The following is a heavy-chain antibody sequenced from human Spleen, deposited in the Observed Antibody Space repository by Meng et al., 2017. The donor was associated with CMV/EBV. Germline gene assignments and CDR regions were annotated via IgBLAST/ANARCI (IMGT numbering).Heavy chain of an antibody. J-gene: IGHJ6*02. CDR2: ISGSGFST. V-gene: IGHV3-23*01. CDR3: ARNFAGGLDV. CDR1: GFTFSSDA. D-gene: IGHD2/OR15-2a*01. Sequence: GESLKISCAASGFTFSSDAMSWVRQAPGKGLEWVSSISGSGFSTHYVDSVKGRFTISRDKSKSTLYLQMNSLRDDDTAVYYCARNFAGGLDVWGQGTTVTVSS.